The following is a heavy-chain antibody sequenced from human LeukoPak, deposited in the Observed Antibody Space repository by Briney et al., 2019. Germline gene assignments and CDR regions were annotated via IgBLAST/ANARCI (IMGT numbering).Heavy chain of an antibody. CDR3: ARDGGHQRITMIVVVTTPHFDY. V-gene: IGHV1-18*01. Sequence: GASVKVSCKASGYTFTSYGISWVRQAPGQGLEWMGWISAYNGNTNYAQKLQGRVTMTTDTSTSTAYMELRSLRSDDTAVYYCARDGGHQRITMIVVVTTPHFDYWGQGTLVTVSS. CDR1: GYTFTSYG. J-gene: IGHJ4*02. D-gene: IGHD3-22*01. CDR2: ISAYNGNT.